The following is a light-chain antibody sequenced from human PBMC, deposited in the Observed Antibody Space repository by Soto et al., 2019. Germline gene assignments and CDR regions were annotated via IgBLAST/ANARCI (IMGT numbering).Light chain of an antibody. Sequence: QAVVTQPPSVSGTPGQRVTISCSGSSSNIGRNTVNWYQQLPRTAPKLLIYANNQRPSGVPDRFSGSKSGTSASLAFSGLQSEDEADYYCSTWDDSLNGHVVFGGGTKLTVL. CDR3: STWDDSLNGHVV. CDR2: ANN. J-gene: IGLJ2*01. V-gene: IGLV1-44*01. CDR1: SSNIGRNT.